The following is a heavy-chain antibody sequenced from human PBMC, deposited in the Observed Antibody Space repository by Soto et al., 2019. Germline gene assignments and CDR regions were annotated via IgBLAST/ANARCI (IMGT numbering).Heavy chain of an antibody. CDR3: ANAEGQWLVLTGAFDI. CDR1: GFTFDDYA. CDR2: ISWNSGSI. J-gene: IGHJ3*02. V-gene: IGHV3-9*01. D-gene: IGHD6-19*01. Sequence: EVQLVESGGGLVQPGRSLRLSCAASGFTFDDYAMHWVRQAPGKGLEWVSGISWNSGSIGYADSVKARFTFSRDNAKYSLYLQMNSLRAEDTALYYCANAEGQWLVLTGAFDIWGQGTMVTVSS.